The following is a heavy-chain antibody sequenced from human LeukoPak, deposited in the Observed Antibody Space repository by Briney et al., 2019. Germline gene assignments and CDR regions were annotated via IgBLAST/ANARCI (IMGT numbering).Heavy chain of an antibody. J-gene: IGHJ4*02. CDR3: ARVEGSYYSPLFDF. D-gene: IGHD1-26*01. V-gene: IGHV4-59*01. CDR2: IYYTGST. Sequence: SETLSLTCSVPGGSISSYYWSWIRQPPGKALELIGCIYYTGSTNYNPSLKSRVSISVDTSRNQFSLRLTSVTAADTAIYYCARVEGSYYSPLFDFWGRGTLVTVSS. CDR1: GGSISSYY.